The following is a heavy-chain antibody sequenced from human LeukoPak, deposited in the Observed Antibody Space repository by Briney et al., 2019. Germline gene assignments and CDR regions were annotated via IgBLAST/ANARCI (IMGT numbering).Heavy chain of an antibody. CDR3: ASAMGAIHNY. CDR1: GGSFSGYY. D-gene: IGHD2-2*02. V-gene: IGHV4-34*01. Sequence: SETLSLTCAAYGGSFSGYYWSWIRQPPGKGLEWIGEINHSGSTNYNPSLKSRVTISVDTSKNQFSLKLSSVTAADTAVYYCASAMGAIHNYWGQGTLVTVSS. J-gene: IGHJ4*02. CDR2: INHSGST.